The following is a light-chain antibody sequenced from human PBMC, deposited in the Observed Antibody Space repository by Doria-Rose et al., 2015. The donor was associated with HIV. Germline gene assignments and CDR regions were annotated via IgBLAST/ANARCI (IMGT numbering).Light chain of an antibody. V-gene: IGLV1-40*01. J-gene: IGLJ1*01. CDR3: QSYDSRLSVYV. CDR2: GNT. CDR1: SSNIGAGFD. Sequence: LTQSPSVSGAPGQRVAISCTGSSSNIGAGFDVNWYQQFPGTAPKLLIHGNTNRPSAVPERFSGSKSGTSASLAISGLRAEDEADYYCQSYDSRLSVYVFGTGTKVTVL.